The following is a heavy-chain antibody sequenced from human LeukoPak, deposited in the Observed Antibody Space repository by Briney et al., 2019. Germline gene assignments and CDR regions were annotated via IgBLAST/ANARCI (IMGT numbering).Heavy chain of an antibody. V-gene: IGHV1-18*01. D-gene: IGHD4-11*01. CDR1: GYTFNSYG. Sequence: ASVKDSCKASGYTFNSYGITWVRQAPGQGLEWMGWISAYNGNINYAQKLQGRVTMTTDTSTSTAYTEPRSLRSDDTAVYYCARDSGPVTTRGGFEYWGQGTLVTVSS. CDR2: ISAYNGNI. J-gene: IGHJ4*02. CDR3: ARDSGPVTTRGGFEY.